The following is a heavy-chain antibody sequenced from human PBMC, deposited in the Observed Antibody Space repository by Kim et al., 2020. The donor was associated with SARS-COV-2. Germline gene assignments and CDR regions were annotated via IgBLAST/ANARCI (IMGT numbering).Heavy chain of an antibody. CDR3: ARDLRTTPGFLVY. CDR1: GGSISSSSYY. D-gene: IGHD3-3*01. Sequence: SETLSLTCTVSGGSISSSSYYWGWIRQPPGKGLEWIGSIYYSGSTYYNPSLKSRVTISVDTSKNQFYLKLSSVTAADTAVYYCARDLRTTPGFLVYWGQGTLVTVSS. CDR2: IYYSGST. V-gene: IGHV4-39*07. J-gene: IGHJ4*02.